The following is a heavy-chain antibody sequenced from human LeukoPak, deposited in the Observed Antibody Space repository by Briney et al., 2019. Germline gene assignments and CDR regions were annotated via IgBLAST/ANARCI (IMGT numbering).Heavy chain of an antibody. CDR1: GFTFSSYG. Sequence: PGGSLRLSCAASGFTFSSYGMHWVRQAPGKGLEWVAVISYDGSNKYYADSVKGRFTISRDNSKNTLYLQMNSLRAEDTAVYYCAKVRYSSSWFDYWGQGTLVTVSS. V-gene: IGHV3-30*18. CDR2: ISYDGSNK. D-gene: IGHD6-13*01. J-gene: IGHJ4*02. CDR3: AKVRYSSSWFDY.